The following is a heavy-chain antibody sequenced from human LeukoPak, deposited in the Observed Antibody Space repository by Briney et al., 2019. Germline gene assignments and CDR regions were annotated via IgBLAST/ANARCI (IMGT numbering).Heavy chain of an antibody. D-gene: IGHD3-22*01. CDR2: ISTSGGST. CDR1: GFTFSSYA. J-gene: IGHJ4*02. Sequence: AGGSLRLSCAASGFTFSSYAMSWVRQAPGKGLEWVSGISTSGGSTSYADSVKGRFTISRDNPRNTLYMEMNSPRAEDTAVYYCAIMHPYYDGSGYWVQWGQGTLVTVSS. CDR3: AIMHPYYDGSGYWVQ. V-gene: IGHV3-23*01.